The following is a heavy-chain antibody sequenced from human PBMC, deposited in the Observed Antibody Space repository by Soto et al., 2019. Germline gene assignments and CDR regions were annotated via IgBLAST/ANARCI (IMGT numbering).Heavy chain of an antibody. CDR3: AREGGSYFASAFDI. CDR2: INPSGGNT. D-gene: IGHD1-26*01. V-gene: IGHV1-46*01. CDR1: GYTFTSYA. J-gene: IGHJ3*02. Sequence: ASVKVSCKASGYTFTSYAMHWVRQAPGQGLEWMGIINPSGGNTRYAQKFQGRVTMTRDTSTSTVYMELSSLRSEDTAVYYCAREGGSYFASAFDIWGQGTMVTVSS.